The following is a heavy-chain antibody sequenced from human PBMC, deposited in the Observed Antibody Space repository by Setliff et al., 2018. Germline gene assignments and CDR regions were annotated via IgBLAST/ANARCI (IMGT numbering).Heavy chain of an antibody. V-gene: IGHV4-59*01. D-gene: IGHD3-22*01. CDR3: ARYRNYFDSSGQTQYYFDY. J-gene: IGHJ4*02. Sequence: SETLSLTCSVSGDSINPYYWTWIRQPPGKGLEWIGFIYYSGATTYNPSLKSRVTISVDTSKNQFSLNLNSVTAADTAVYYCARYRNYFDSSGQTQYYFDYCGQGILVTVSS. CDR2: IYYSGAT. CDR1: GDSINPYY.